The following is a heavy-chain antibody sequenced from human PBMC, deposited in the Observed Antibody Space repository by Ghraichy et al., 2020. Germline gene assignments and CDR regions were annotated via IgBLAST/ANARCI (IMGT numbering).Heavy chain of an antibody. Sequence: LSLTCAASGFTFSSYEMNWVRQAPGKGLEWVSYISSSGSTIYYADSVKGRFTISRDNAKNSLYLQMNSLRAEDTAVYYCARDRGYYYGMDVWGQGTTVTVSS. CDR3: ARDRGYYYGMDV. CDR2: ISSSGSTI. V-gene: IGHV3-48*03. CDR1: GFTFSSYE. J-gene: IGHJ6*02.